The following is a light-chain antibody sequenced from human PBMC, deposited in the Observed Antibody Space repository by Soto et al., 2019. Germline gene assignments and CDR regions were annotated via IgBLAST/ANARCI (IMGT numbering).Light chain of an antibody. Sequence: DIQMTQSPSSLSASVGDRVTITFRASQGISNYLAWYQQKPGKVPKLLIYAASSLQSEVPTRFSESGSGTDCTLTISSLQPEDVGTFYCQKYNSVHVTFGQGTKLEIK. CDR3: QKYNSVHVT. CDR1: QGISNY. J-gene: IGKJ2*01. V-gene: IGKV1-27*01. CDR2: AAS.